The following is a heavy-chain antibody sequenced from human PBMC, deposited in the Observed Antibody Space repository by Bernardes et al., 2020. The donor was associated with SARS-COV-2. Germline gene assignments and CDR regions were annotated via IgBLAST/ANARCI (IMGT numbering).Heavy chain of an antibody. J-gene: IGHJ4*02. V-gene: IGHV3-9*01. Sequence: GGSLRLSCAASGFTFDDYAMHLVRQAPGKGLEWVSGISWNSGSIGYADSVKGRFTISRDNAKNSLYLQMNSLRAEDTALYYCAKIAVAGTRDYWGQGTLVTVSS. D-gene: IGHD6-19*01. CDR3: AKIAVAGTRDY. CDR2: ISWNSGSI. CDR1: GFTFDDYA.